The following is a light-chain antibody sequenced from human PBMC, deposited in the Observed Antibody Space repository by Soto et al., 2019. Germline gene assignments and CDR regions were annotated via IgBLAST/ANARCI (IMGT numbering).Light chain of an antibody. CDR3: QQSYSTPFT. V-gene: IGKV1-39*01. CDR1: QSISSY. CDR2: AAS. Sequence: DIQMTQSPSSLSASVGDRVTITCRASQSISSYLNWYQQKPGKAPKPLIYAASRLQSGVPSRFSGCGSGTDFTLTISSLQPEDFATYYCQQSYSTPFTFGPGTKVDIK. J-gene: IGKJ3*01.